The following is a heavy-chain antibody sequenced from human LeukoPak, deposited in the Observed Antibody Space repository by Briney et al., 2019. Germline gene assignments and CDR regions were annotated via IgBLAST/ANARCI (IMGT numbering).Heavy chain of an antibody. CDR1: GFTFSIYG. Sequence: PGGSLRLSCAASGFTFSIYGMSWVRQAPGKGLEWVSVISGSGGSTYYADSVKGRFTIPRDNSKNTLYLQMNSLRAEDTAVYYCAKESEYSSGWYGSRAFDIRGQGTMVTVSS. V-gene: IGHV3-23*01. D-gene: IGHD6-19*01. CDR3: AKESEYSSGWYGSRAFDI. CDR2: ISGSGGST. J-gene: IGHJ3*02.